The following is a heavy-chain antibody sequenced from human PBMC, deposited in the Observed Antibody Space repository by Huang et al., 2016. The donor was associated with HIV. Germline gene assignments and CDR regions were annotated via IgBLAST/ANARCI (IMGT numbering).Heavy chain of an antibody. CDR1: GYTFTSYP. CDR2: MNAGNGNT. CDR3: ARVLVPAAIGAFDI. V-gene: IGHV1-3*01. D-gene: IGHD2-2*01. Sequence: QVQLVQSGAEVKKPGASVKVSCKASGYTFTSYPMHWVRQAPGQRLEWMGGMNAGNGNTKYSQKFQGRVTITRDTAASTAYMELSSLRSEDTAVYYCARVLVPAAIGAFDIWGQGTMVTVSS. J-gene: IGHJ3*02.